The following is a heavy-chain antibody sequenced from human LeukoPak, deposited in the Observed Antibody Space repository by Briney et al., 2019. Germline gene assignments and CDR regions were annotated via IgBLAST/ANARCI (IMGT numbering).Heavy chain of an antibody. CDR2: IYYSGST. CDR3: ARKYYGSGSYYKDINFDY. Sequence: PSETLSLTCTVSGGSISSSSYYWGWIRQPPGKGLEWIGSIYYSGSTYYNPSLKSRVTISVDTSKKQFSLKLSSVTAADTAVYYCARKYYGSGSYYKDINFDYWGQGTLVTVSS. D-gene: IGHD3-10*01. CDR1: GGSISSSSYY. V-gene: IGHV4-39*01. J-gene: IGHJ4*02.